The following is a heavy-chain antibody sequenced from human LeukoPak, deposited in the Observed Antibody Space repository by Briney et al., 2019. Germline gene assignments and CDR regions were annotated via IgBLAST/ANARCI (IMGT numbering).Heavy chain of an antibody. D-gene: IGHD1-26*01. CDR2: IYPGDSDT. CDR3: ARFKGSYYFSFDY. V-gene: IGHV5-51*01. CDR1: GYSFTSYW. Sequence: RGESLKISCKGSGYSFTSYWIGWVRQMPGKGLEWMGIIYPGDSDTRCSPSFQGQDTISADKSISTAYLQWSSLKASDTAMYYCARFKGSYYFSFDYWGQGTLVTVSS. J-gene: IGHJ4*02.